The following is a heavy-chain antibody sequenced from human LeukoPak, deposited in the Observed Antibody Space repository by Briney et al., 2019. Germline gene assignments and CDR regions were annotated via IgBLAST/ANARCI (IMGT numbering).Heavy chain of an antibody. V-gene: IGHV3-43D*03. CDR2: ISWDGGST. CDR1: GFTFDDYA. CDR3: AAGYYYMDV. J-gene: IGHJ6*03. D-gene: IGHD3-10*01. Sequence: GGSLRLSCAASGFTFDDYAMHWVRQAPGKGLEWVSLISWDGGSTYYADSVKGRFTISRDNSKNSLYLQMNSLRAEDTAVYYCAAGYYYMDVWGKGTTVTISS.